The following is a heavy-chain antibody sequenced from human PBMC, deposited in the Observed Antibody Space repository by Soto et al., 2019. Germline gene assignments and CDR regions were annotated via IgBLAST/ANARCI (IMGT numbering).Heavy chain of an antibody. Sequence: SETLSLTCTVSGGSISSSSYYWGWIRQPPGKGLEWIGSIYYSGSTYYNPSLKSRDTISVDTSKNQFSLKLSSVTAADTAVYYCARGMTTVTTFDYWGQGTLVTVS. CDR3: ARGMTTVTTFDY. CDR1: GGSISSSSYY. CDR2: IYYSGST. J-gene: IGHJ4*02. V-gene: IGHV4-39*01. D-gene: IGHD4-17*01.